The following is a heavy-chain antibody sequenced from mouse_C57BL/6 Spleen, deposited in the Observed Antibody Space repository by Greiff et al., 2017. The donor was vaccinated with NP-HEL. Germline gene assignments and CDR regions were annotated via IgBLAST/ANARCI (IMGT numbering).Heavy chain of an antibody. D-gene: IGHD1-1*01. J-gene: IGHJ4*01. Sequence: QVQLQQPGAELVKPGASVKVSCKASGYTFTSYWMHWVKQRPGQGLEWIGRIHPSDSDTTYNQKFKGQATLTLDKSSITAYMHLSILTSEDSAFSYCAICYYYGSSPYYYAMDYWGQGTSVTVSS. CDR1: GYTFTSYW. CDR3: AICYYYGSSPYYYAMDY. V-gene: IGHV1-74*01. CDR2: IHPSDSDT.